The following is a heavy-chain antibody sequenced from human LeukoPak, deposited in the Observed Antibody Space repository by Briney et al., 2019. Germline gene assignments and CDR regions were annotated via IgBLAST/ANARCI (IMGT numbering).Heavy chain of an antibody. CDR2: IASDGGAK. Sequence: PGTSLRLSCVASGFSFSNHGMHWVRQAPGKGLEWVSVIASDGGAKFYADSVKGRFTLSRDNPKNMFFLQMNLLTVEDTVIYYCAREATWGQWYFDHWGQGTPVTVSS. CDR1: GFSFSNHG. CDR3: AREATWGQWYFDH. D-gene: IGHD6-19*01. V-gene: IGHV3-30*03. J-gene: IGHJ4*02.